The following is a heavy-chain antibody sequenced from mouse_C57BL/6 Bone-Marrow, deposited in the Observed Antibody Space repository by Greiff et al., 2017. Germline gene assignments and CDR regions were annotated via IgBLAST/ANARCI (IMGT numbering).Heavy chain of an antibody. D-gene: IGHD2-5*01. CDR1: GYTFTSYW. J-gene: IGHJ4*01. CDR3: ARYSNPDYYARDY. CDR2: IDPSDSYT. V-gene: IGHV1-59*01. Sequence: QVQLQQPGAELVRPGTSVKLSCKASGYTFTSYWMHWVKQRPGQGLEWIGVIDPSDSYTNYNQKFKGKATLSVDTSSSTAYMQISSLRAEDSAVYYWARYSNPDYYARDYWGQGTSVTVSS.